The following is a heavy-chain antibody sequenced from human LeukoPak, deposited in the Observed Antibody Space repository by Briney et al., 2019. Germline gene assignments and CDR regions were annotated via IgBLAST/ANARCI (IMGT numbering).Heavy chain of an antibody. Sequence: GGSLRLSCAASGFTFSSFGMHWVRQAPGKGLEWVTIISYDGINIYDADSVKGRFTISRDNSKNTLYLQMNSLRAEDTAVYYCAKSGLWFGADLFDYWGQGTLVTVSS. CDR1: GFTFSSFG. D-gene: IGHD3-10*01. J-gene: IGHJ4*02. V-gene: IGHV3-30*18. CDR2: ISYDGINI. CDR3: AKSGLWFGADLFDY.